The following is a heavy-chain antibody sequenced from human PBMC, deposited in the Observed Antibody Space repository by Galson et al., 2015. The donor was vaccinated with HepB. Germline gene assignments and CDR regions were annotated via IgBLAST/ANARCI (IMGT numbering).Heavy chain of an antibody. CDR3: ARDLFSSSWYSGVWYFEL. V-gene: IGHV4-34*01. J-gene: IGHJ2*01. D-gene: IGHD6-13*01. CDR1: GGSFSGSF. Sequence: SETLSLTCTVYGGSFSGSFWSFIRQPPGKGLEWIGEINHSGSTNYNPSLKSRVTISVDTSKNQFSLKLSSVTAADTAVYYCARDLFSSSWYSGVWYFELWGRGTLVTVSS. CDR2: INHSGST.